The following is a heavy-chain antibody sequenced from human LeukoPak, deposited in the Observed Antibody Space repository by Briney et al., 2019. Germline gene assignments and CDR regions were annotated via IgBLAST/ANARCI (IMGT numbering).Heavy chain of an antibody. D-gene: IGHD6-19*01. CDR1: GGSISGYY. Sequence: SETLSLTCTVSGGSISGYYWTWTRQPPGKGLEWIGYIYYSGNTNYNPSLKSRVTISVDTSMNQFSLKLSSVTAADTAVYYCARVGQDSSGYHHYYYSMDVWGQGTTVTVSS. V-gene: IGHV4-59*01. J-gene: IGHJ6*02. CDR2: IYYSGNT. CDR3: ARVGQDSSGYHHYYYSMDV.